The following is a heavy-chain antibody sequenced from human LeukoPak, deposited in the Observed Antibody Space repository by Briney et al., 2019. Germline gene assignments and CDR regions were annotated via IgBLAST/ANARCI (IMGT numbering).Heavy chain of an antibody. J-gene: IGHJ5*02. D-gene: IGHD1-20*01. Sequence: GGSLRLSCAASGFTFSSYGMHWVRQAPGKGLEWVAIIWYDGSNKYYADSVKGRFTISRDNSKNTLYLQMNSLRAEDTAVYYCARDRLTEIYFNWFDPGGREPWSPSPQ. CDR2: IWYDGSNK. V-gene: IGHV3-33*01. CDR1: GFTFSSYG. CDR3: ARDRLTEIYFNWFDP.